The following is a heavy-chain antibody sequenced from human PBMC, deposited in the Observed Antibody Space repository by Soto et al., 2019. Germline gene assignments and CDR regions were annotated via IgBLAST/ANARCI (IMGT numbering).Heavy chain of an antibody. J-gene: IGHJ4*02. V-gene: IGHV3-23*01. CDR1: GFTFSSYA. Sequence: GGSLRLSCAASGFTFSSYAMSWVRQAPGKGLEWVSAISGSGGSTYYADSVKGRFTISRDNSKNTLYLQMNSLRAEDTAVYYCAKAPRPGIAAATDYWGQGTLVTVSS. D-gene: IGHD6-13*01. CDR2: ISGSGGST. CDR3: AKAPRPGIAAATDY.